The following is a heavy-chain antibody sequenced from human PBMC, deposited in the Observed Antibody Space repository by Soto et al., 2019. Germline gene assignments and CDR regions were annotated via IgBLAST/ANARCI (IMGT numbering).Heavy chain of an antibody. CDR2: INGGGDST. CDR1: GFTFSSYA. D-gene: IGHD6-13*01. CDR3: ARSWTFDL. Sequence: PGGSLRLSCAASGFTFSSYAMSWVRQAPGKGLEWVSGINGGGDSTYFADSVRGRFTISRDNSKNTLFLQMNSLRAEDTAVYYFARSWTFDLWGQGTLVTVSS. J-gene: IGHJ4*02. V-gene: IGHV3-23*01.